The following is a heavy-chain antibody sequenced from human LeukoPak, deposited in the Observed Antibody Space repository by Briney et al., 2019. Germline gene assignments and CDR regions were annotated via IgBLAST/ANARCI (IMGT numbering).Heavy chain of an antibody. J-gene: IGHJ4*02. CDR1: GYTFTGYY. CDR2: INPNSGGT. V-gene: IGHV1-2*02. CDR3: ARGLDYDFWSGTIYYFDY. Sequence: ASVKVSCKASGYTFTGYYMHWLRQAPGQGLEWMGWINPNSGGTNYAQKFQGRVTITADKSTSTAYMELSSLRSEDTAVYYCARGLDYDFWSGTIYYFDYWGQGTLVTVSS. D-gene: IGHD3-3*01.